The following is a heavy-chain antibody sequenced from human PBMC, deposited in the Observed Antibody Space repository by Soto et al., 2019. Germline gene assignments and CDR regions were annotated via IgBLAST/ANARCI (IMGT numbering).Heavy chain of an antibody. CDR1: GYTFTSYG. V-gene: IGHV1-18*01. J-gene: IGHJ3*02. D-gene: IGHD4-17*01. Sequence: ASVKVSCKASGYTFTSYGISWVRQAPGQGLEWMGWISAYNGNTHYAQKLQGRVTMTTDTSTSTAYMELRSLGSDDTAVYYCARDPDYGGNSDAFDIWGQGTMVTVSS. CDR3: ARDPDYGGNSDAFDI. CDR2: ISAYNGNT.